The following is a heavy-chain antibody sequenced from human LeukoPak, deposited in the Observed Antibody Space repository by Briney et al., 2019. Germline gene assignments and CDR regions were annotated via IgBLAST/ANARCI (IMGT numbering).Heavy chain of an antibody. V-gene: IGHV1-2*02. D-gene: IGHD3-3*01. Sequence: ASVKVSCKASGYTFTGYYMHWVRQAPGQGLEWMGWINPNSGGTNYAQKLQGRVTMTTDPSTSTAYMELRSLRSDDTAVYYCARARADTIFGVVIQSKADYWGQGTLVTVSS. CDR1: GYTFTGYY. CDR2: INPNSGGT. J-gene: IGHJ4*02. CDR3: ARARADTIFGVVIQSKADY.